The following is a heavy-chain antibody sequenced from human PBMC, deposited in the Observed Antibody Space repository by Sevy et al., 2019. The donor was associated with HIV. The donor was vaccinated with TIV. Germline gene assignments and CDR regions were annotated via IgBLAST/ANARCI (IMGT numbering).Heavy chain of an antibody. D-gene: IGHD3-22*01. CDR2: IIPIFATA. V-gene: IGHV1-69*13. CDR1: RGTFSTYA. J-gene: IGHJ3*02. Sequence: AAVKVSCKASRGTFSTYAISWVRQAPGQGLEWMGGIIPIFATANYEQKFQGRVTIIADEYTSTAYMDLSSLRSEDTAVYFCAREGERYDSRSAFDIWGQGTMVTVSS. CDR3: AREGERYDSRSAFDI.